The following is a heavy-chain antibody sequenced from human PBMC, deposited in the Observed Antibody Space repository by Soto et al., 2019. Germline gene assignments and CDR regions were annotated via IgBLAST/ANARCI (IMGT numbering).Heavy chain of an antibody. V-gene: IGHV4-4*07. CDR2: IYTSGST. CDR1: GGSISSYY. Sequence: SETLSLTCTVSGGSISSYYWSWIRQPAGKGLEWIGRIYTSGSTNYNPSLKSRVTMSVDTSKNQFSLKLSPVTAADTGVYYCARDFQGPGTACAFDIWGQGTMVTVSS. D-gene: IGHD2-21*02. J-gene: IGHJ3*02. CDR3: ARDFQGPGTACAFDI.